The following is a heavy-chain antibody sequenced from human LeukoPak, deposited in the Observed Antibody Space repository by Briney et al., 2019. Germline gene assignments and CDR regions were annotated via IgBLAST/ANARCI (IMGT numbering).Heavy chain of an antibody. V-gene: IGHV4-59*01. J-gene: IGHJ6*02. D-gene: IGHD3-3*01. CDR3: ARGTHYDLWSGYYGMDV. CDR2: IYYSGST. Sequence: SETLSLTCTVSGGSISSYYWSWIRQPPGKGLEWIGYIYYSGSTNYNPSLKSRVTISVDTSKNQFSLKLSSVTAADTAVYYCARGTHYDLWSGYYGMDVWGQGTTVTVSS. CDR1: GGSISSYY.